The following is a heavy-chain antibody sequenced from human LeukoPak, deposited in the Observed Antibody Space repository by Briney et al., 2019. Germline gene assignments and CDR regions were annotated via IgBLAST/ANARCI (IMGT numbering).Heavy chain of an antibody. J-gene: IGHJ5*02. D-gene: IGHD4-23*01. CDR2: IYLGDSDT. CDR3: ATHQRDYGGNSGRRWFDP. Sequence: GESLKISCKASGYSFTSYWIAWVRQMPGKGLEWMGIIYLGDSDTRYNPSFQGQVTISADKSINTAYLQWSSLKASDTAMYYCATHQRDYGGNSGRRWFDPWGQGTLVTVSS. CDR1: GYSFTSYW. V-gene: IGHV5-51*01.